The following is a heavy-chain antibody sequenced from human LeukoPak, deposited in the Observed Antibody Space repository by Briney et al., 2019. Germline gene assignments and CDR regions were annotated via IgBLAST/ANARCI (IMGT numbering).Heavy chain of an antibody. Sequence: GGSLRLSCAASGFIFSSYAMNWVRQTPGKGLEWVAVISGGGSTTIYADSVKGRFTISRDNSKNTLYLQMNSLRAEDTAVYYCAKDHGYWGQGTLVTVSS. V-gene: IGHV3-23*01. CDR3: AKDHGY. CDR1: GFIFSSYA. CDR2: ISGGGSTT. J-gene: IGHJ4*02.